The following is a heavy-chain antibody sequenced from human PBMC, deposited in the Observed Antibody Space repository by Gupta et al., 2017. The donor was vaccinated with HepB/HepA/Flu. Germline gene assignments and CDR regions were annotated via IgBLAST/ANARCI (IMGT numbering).Heavy chain of an antibody. D-gene: IGHD3-10*01. Sequence: FTISRDNAKNSLYLQMNSLRAEDTALYYCAKGNYYGSGSYYKDWGQGTLVTVSS. J-gene: IGHJ4*02. V-gene: IGHV3-9*01. CDR3: AKGNYYGSGSYYKD.